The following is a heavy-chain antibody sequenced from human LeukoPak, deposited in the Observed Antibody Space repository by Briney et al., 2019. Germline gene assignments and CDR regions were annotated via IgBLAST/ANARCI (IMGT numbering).Heavy chain of an antibody. Sequence: GGSLRLSCAASGFTFSSYWMSWVRQAPGKGLEWVANIKQDGSEKYYVDSVKGRFTISRDNAKNSLYLHMNSLRAEDTAVYYCASLYGSGSYYRDHWGQGTLVTVSS. J-gene: IGHJ4*02. D-gene: IGHD3-10*01. CDR1: GFTFSSYW. CDR3: ASLYGSGSYYRDH. V-gene: IGHV3-7*01. CDR2: IKQDGSEK.